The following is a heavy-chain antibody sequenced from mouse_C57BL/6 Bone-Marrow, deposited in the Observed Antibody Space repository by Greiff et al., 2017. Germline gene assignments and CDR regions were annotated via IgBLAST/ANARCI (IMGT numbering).Heavy chain of an antibody. CDR1: GYAFSSSW. CDR2: IYPGDGDT. D-gene: IGHD2-2*01. CDR3: ARGTWLNAMDY. V-gene: IGHV1-82*01. J-gene: IGHJ4*01. Sequence: VQLQQSGPELVKPGASVKISCKASGYAFSSSWMNWVKQRPGKGLEWIGRIYPGDGDTNYNGKFKGKATLTADKSSSTAYMQLSSLTSEDSAVYFGARGTWLNAMDYWGQGTSGTVSS.